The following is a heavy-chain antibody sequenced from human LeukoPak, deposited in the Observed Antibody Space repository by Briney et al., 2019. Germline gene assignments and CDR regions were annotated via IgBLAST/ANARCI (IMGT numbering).Heavy chain of an antibody. Sequence: SETLSLTCTVSGGSVNSYYLSWIRQPAGKTLEWIGRIYHSGSTYYNPSLKSRVTISVDTSKNQFSLKLSSVTAADTAVYYCAKSSYSIFDYWGQGTLVTVSS. CDR2: IYHSGST. CDR3: AKSSYSIFDY. J-gene: IGHJ4*02. D-gene: IGHD5-18*01. V-gene: IGHV4-59*05. CDR1: GGSVNSYY.